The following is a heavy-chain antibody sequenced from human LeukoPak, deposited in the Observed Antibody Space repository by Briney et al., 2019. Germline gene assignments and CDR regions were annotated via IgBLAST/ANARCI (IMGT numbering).Heavy chain of an antibody. V-gene: IGHV4-59*01. J-gene: IGHJ5*02. CDR3: ARAVNWFEL. Sequence: PSETLSLTCTVSGGSICSFYWTWIRQPPGKGLEWIGYIYYSGSTNYNPSLKSRVTISVDTSKTQFSLKLRSVTAADTAVYYCARAVNWFELWGQGTLVTVSS. CDR2: IYYSGST. CDR1: GGSICSFY.